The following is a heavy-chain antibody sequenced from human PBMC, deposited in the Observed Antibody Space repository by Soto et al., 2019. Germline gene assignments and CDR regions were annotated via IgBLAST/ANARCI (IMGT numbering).Heavy chain of an antibody. CDR2: ISYDGSNK. CDR1: GFTFSSYF. Sequence: GGPLRLSRAASGFTFSSYFMHWVRQAPGKGLEWVAVISYDGSNKYYADSVKGRFTISRDNSKNTLYLQMNSLRAEDTAVYYCAKDNLEHFDYWGQGTLVTVSS. CDR3: AKDNLEHFDY. J-gene: IGHJ4*02. V-gene: IGHV3-30*18.